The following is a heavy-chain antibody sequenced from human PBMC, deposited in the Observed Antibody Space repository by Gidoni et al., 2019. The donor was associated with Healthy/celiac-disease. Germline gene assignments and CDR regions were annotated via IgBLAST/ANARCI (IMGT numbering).Heavy chain of an antibody. J-gene: IGHJ6*02. CDR3: ARSIAAAGNYGMDV. Sequence: VQLVQSGAEVKKPGSSVKVSCTASGYTFTSYGISWVRQAPGQGLEWMGWTSAYNGNTKYAQKLQGRVTMTTDTSTSTAYMELRSLRSDDTAVYYCARSIAAAGNYGMDVWGQGTTVTVSS. D-gene: IGHD6-13*01. CDR1: GYTFTSYG. V-gene: IGHV1-18*01. CDR2: TSAYNGNT.